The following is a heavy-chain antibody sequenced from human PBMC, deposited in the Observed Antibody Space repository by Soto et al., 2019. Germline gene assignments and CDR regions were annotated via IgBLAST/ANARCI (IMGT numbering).Heavy chain of an antibody. J-gene: IGHJ5*02. CDR3: VKSGTARLLRHSWFDT. CDR1: GFTFNTYD. V-gene: IGHV3-21*01. Sequence: EVQLVESGGGLGKPGGSLRLSCAASGFTFNTYDMNWVRQAPGKGLEWVSSITASSAYIYYADSVRGRFTISRDNAKNSLFLEMNSLRAADTAVYYCVKSGTARLLRHSWFDTWGQGTLVSVSS. D-gene: IGHD2-21*01. CDR2: ITASSAYI.